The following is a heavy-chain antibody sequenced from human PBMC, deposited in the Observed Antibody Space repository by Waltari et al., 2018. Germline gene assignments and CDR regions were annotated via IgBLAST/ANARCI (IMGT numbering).Heavy chain of an antibody. D-gene: IGHD2-21*01. CDR1: GESFLGYF. V-gene: IGHV4-34*01. CDR3: ARYGEVPASYFFDY. CDR2: IHYSGST. Sequence: QVQLHQWCAGQLKPSETLSLPCAVSGESFLGYFWSWIRQSPGKGLEWLGSIHYSGSTNYNPTLESRLSLSVDTTKKRFSLSLTSVTAADAALYFCARYGEVPASYFFDYWGQGTLVTVSS. J-gene: IGHJ4*01.